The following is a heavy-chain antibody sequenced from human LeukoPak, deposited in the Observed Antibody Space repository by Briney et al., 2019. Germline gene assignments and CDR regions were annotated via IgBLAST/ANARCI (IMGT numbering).Heavy chain of an antibody. CDR1: GVSISSGSYN. Sequence: PSQTLSLTCTVSGVSISSGSYNWRWLRQPAGKGLEWIGRSCTSGSTNYNPALQSRLTISVHTTSNQFSLKLTSVAAADTAVYYCARVQRQYCSGRSCYSDQYYYYYGMDVWGQGTTVTVSS. V-gene: IGHV4-61*02. D-gene: IGHD2-15*01. J-gene: IGHJ6*02. CDR2: SCTSGST. CDR3: ARVQRQYCSGRSCYSDQYYYYYGMDV.